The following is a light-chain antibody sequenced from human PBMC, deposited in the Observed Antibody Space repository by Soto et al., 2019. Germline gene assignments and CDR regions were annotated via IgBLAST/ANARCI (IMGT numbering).Light chain of an antibody. CDR3: QQDYDYPWT. Sequence: IPLTQSPSSLSASLLYRFTINSLASQGIRNDLAWYQQEPGNAPKLLIYGAFRLQSGIPSRFSGSGSGTDFSLTISSLQPEDSATYYCQQDYDYPWTFGQGTKVDIK. CDR2: GAF. J-gene: IGKJ1*01. V-gene: IGKV1-6*01. CDR1: QGIRND.